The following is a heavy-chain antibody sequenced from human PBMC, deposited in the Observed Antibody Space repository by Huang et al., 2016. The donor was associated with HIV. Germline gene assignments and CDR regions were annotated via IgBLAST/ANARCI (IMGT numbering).Heavy chain of an antibody. CDR3: AKGGAGGTIRYFQH. D-gene: IGHD6-13*01. Sequence: EVQLLESGGGLVQPGGSLRLSCAASGFTFSSSSMRWVRQARGKGLEWVVTSGGSGYTTYHSDSVKGRFAVSRDNSKNTLYLQMNSLRAEDTAVYYCAKGGAGGTIRYFQHWGQGTLVTVSS. V-gene: IGHV3-23*01. CDR2: SGGSGYTT. CDR1: GFTFSSSS. J-gene: IGHJ1*01.